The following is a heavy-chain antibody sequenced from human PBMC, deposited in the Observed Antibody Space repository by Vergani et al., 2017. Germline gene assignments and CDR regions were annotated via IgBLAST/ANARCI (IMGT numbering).Heavy chain of an antibody. CDR2: ISWNSGSI. J-gene: IGHJ4*02. D-gene: IGHD3-22*01. Sequence: EVQLVESGGGLVQPGRSLRLSCAASGFTFDDYAMHWVRQAPGKGLEWVSGISWNSGSIGYADSVKGRFTISRDNAKNSLYLQMNSLRAEDTALYYCAKRYSSGYYFDYWGQGTLVTVSS. V-gene: IGHV3-9*01. CDR1: GFTFDDYA. CDR3: AKRYSSGYYFDY.